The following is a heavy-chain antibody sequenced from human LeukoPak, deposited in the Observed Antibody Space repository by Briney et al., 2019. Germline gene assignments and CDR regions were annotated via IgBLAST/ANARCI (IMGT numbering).Heavy chain of an antibody. J-gene: IGHJ3*02. V-gene: IGHV1-69*04. CDR1: GGTFSSYA. CDR3: ARKHERGYYYDSSGSWGAFDI. Sequence: SVKVSCKASGGTFSSYAISWVRQAPGQGLEWMGRIIPILGIANYAQKFQGRVTITADKSTSTAYMELSSLRSEDTAVYYCARKHERGYYYDSSGSWGAFDIWGQGTTVTVSS. CDR2: IIPILGIA. D-gene: IGHD3-22*01.